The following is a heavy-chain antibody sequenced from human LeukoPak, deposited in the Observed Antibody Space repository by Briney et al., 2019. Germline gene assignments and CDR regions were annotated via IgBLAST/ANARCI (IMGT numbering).Heavy chain of an antibody. CDR1: GFTFSSYG. V-gene: IGHV3-30*02. J-gene: IGHJ4*02. CDR2: IRYDGSNK. Sequence: GGSLRLSCAASGFTFSSYGMHWVRQAPGKGLEWVAFIRYDGSNKYYADSVKGRFTIPRDNSKNTLYLQMNSLRAEDTAVYYCAKDPGGGYSYGRYFDYWGQGTLVTVSS. CDR3: AKDPGGGYSYGRYFDY. D-gene: IGHD5-18*01.